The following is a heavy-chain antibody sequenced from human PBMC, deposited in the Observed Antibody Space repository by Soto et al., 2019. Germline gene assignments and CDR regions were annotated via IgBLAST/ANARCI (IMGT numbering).Heavy chain of an antibody. CDR3: ATDDYGIFPY. V-gene: IGHV1-2*02. Sequence: ASVKVSCKVSGYPFTTYYIHWVRQAPGQGLEWMGWIDPRSGGTVYEQKFQGRVTMTRDTSISTVYMGLSGLTSDDTALYYCATDDYGIFPYWGQGSLVTVSS. CDR1: GYPFTTYY. D-gene: IGHD3-10*01. J-gene: IGHJ4*02. CDR2: IDPRSGGT.